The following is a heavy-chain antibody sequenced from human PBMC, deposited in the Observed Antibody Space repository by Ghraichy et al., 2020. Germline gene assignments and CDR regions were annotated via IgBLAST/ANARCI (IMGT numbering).Heavy chain of an antibody. V-gene: IGHV3-23*01. CDR1: GFMFSSYA. D-gene: IGHD3-22*01. CDR3: AKDLGYYDSSGYYFGH. Sequence: GESLNISCAASGFMFSSYAMSWVRQAPGKGLEWVSAISGSGGSTYYADSVKGRFTISRDNSKNTLYLQMNSLRAEDTAVYYCAKDLGYYDSSGYYFGHWGQGTLVTVSS. CDR2: ISGSGGST. J-gene: IGHJ4*02.